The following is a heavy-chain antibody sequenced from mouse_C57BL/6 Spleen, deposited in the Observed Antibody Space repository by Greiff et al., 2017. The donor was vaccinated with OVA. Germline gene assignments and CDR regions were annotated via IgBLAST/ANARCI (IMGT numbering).Heavy chain of an antibody. V-gene: IGHV1-59*01. Sequence: VQLQQPGAELVRPGTSVKLSCKASGYTFTSYWMHWVKQRPGQGLEWIGVIDPSDSYTNYNQKFKGKATLTVDTSSSTAYMQLSSLTSEDSAVYYCAIGMRVTAQATDYWGQGTTLTVSS. CDR3: AIGMRVTAQATDY. J-gene: IGHJ2*01. CDR1: GYTFTSYW. CDR2: IDPSDSYT. D-gene: IGHD3-2*02.